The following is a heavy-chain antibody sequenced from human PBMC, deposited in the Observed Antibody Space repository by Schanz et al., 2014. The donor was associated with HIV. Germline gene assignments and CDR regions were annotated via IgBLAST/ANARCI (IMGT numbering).Heavy chain of an antibody. J-gene: IGHJ4*02. CDR2: VYSGGSS. Sequence: QVQLQESGPGLVKSSETLSLTCTVSGGSISSYYWSWIRQPPGMGLEWIGRVYSGGSSNYNPSLRSRVTMSVDTSKNQFSLSLSSVTAADTAVYYCARSYGSGNLFDYWGQGTLVTVSS. D-gene: IGHD3-10*01. V-gene: IGHV4-4*07. CDR3: ARSYGSGNLFDY. CDR1: GGSISSYY.